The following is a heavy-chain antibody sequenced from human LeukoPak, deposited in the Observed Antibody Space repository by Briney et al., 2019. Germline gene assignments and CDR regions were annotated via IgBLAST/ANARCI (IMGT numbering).Heavy chain of an antibody. CDR2: FYYSGST. Sequence: KPSETLSLTCTVSGGSTSSSSYYWGWIRQPPGKGLEWIGFFYYSGSTNYNPSLKSRVTISVDTSKNHFSLKLSSVTAADTAVYYCARGPGGYSYGYYFDYWGQGTLVTVSS. CDR1: GGSTSSSSYY. CDR3: ARGPGGYSYGYYFDY. J-gene: IGHJ4*02. D-gene: IGHD5-18*01. V-gene: IGHV4-61*03.